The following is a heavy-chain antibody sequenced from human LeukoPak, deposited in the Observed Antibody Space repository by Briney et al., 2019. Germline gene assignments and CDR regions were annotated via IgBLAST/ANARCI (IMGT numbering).Heavy chain of an antibody. Sequence: GGSLRLSCAASGFTVSSNYMSWVRQAPGKGLEWVSVIYSGGSTYYADSVKGRFTISRDNSKNTLYLQMNSLRAEDAAVYYCARVPYYHGMDVWGQGTTVTVSS. CDR3: ARVPYYHGMDV. CDR1: GFTVSSNY. CDR2: IYSGGST. V-gene: IGHV3-53*01. J-gene: IGHJ6*02.